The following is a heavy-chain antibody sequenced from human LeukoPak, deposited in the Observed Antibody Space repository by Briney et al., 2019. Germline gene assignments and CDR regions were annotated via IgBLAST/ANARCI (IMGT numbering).Heavy chain of an antibody. J-gene: IGHJ4*02. CDR3: ARGRMGPRYFDY. D-gene: IGHD2-15*01. Sequence: SETLSLTCTVSGGSISSYYWSWIRQHPGKGLEWIGYIYYSGSTYYNPSLKSRVTISVDTSKNQFSLKLSSVTAADTAVYYCARGRMGPRYFDYWGQGTLVTVSS. V-gene: IGHV4-59*06. CDR1: GGSISSYY. CDR2: IYYSGST.